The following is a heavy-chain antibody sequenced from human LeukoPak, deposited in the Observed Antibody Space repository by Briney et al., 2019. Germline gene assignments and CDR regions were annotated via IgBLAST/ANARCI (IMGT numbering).Heavy chain of an antibody. CDR3: ASYYYGSGSYFDYFDY. D-gene: IGHD3-10*01. V-gene: IGHV3-23*01. CDR1: GFTFSSYA. CDR2: ISGSGGST. Sequence: GGSLRLSCAASGFTFSSYAMSWVRQAPGKGLEGVSAISGSGGSTYYADSVKGRFTISRDNSKNTLYLQMNSLRAEDTAVYYCASYYYGSGSYFDYFDYWGQGTLVTVSS. J-gene: IGHJ4*02.